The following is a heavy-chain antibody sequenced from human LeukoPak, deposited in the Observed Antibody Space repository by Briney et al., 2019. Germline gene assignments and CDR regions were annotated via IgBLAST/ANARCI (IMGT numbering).Heavy chain of an antibody. J-gene: IGHJ4*02. CDR3: ARAPWDSSGYYGEDY. CDR2: MNPNSGNT. CDR1: GYTFTIYD. Sequence: ASVKVSFKASGYTFTIYDINWVRQATGQGQEWMGWMNPNSGNTGYSQKFQGRVTMTRNTSISTAYMELSSLRSEDTAVYYCARAPWDSSGYYGEDYWGQGTLVTVSS. V-gene: IGHV1-8*01. D-gene: IGHD3-22*01.